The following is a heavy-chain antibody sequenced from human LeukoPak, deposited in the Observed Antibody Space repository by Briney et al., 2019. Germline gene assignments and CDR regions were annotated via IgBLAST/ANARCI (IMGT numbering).Heavy chain of an antibody. J-gene: IGHJ6*03. D-gene: IGHD1-26*01. V-gene: IGHV1-2*02. CDR2: INPNSGGT. Sequence: ASVKVSCKASGYTFTRYYMHWVRQAPGPGLEWMGWINPNSGGTNYAQKFQGRVTMTRGTSISTAYMELSRLRSDDTAGYYCARGGLGPNYYYYYMDVWGKGTTVTVSS. CDR1: GYTFTRYY. CDR3: ARGGLGPNYYYYYMDV.